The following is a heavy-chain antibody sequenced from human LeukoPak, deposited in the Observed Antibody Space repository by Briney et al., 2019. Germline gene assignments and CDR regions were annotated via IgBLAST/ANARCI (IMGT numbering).Heavy chain of an antibody. CDR3: ARQTMVRATQVEWFDP. J-gene: IGHJ5*02. CDR1: GFTFSSYS. CDR2: ISSSSSYI. Sequence: GGSLRLSCAASGFTFSSYSMNWVRQAPGKGLEWVSSISSSSSYIYYADSVKGRFTISRDNAKNSLYLQMNSLRAEDTAVYYCARQTMVRATQVEWFDPWGQGTLATVSS. V-gene: IGHV3-21*01. D-gene: IGHD3-10*01.